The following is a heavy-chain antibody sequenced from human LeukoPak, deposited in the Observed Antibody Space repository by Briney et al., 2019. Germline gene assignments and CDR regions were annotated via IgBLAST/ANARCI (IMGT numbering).Heavy chain of an antibody. J-gene: IGHJ4*02. CDR3: ARRGYGLDFDY. Sequence: SETLSLTCSVSGGSVRSDMSHWSWIRQPPGKGLEWIGYIYYSGSTNYNPSLKSRVTISVDTSKNQFSLKLSSVTAADTAVYYCARRGYGLDFDYWGQGTLVTVSS. D-gene: IGHD6-13*01. V-gene: IGHV4-61*01. CDR1: GGSVRSDMSH. CDR2: IYYSGST.